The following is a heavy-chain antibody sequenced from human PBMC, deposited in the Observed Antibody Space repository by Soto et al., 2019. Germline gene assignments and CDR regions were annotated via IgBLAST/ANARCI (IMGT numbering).Heavy chain of an antibody. CDR1: GFTFKSYA. D-gene: IGHD2-8*01. CDR3: VKRSGQSNGLGAFDI. J-gene: IGHJ3*02. V-gene: IGHV3-23*01. Sequence: EVQLLESGGGLVQPGGSLRVSCAASGFTFKSYAMCWVRQAPGKGLEWLSCLGGSSGTTYYADSVKGRFTGSRDNSKNTVDLQMNSLRVEDTAVYYCVKRSGQSNGLGAFDIWGQGAMVTVSS. CDR2: LGGSSGTT.